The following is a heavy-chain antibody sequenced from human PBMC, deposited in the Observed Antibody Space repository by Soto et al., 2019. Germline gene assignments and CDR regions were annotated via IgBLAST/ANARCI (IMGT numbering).Heavy chain of an antibody. J-gene: IGHJ6*02. Sequence: GGSLRLSCAASGFTFSSYGMHWVRQAPGKGLEWVSAISGSGGSTYYADSVKGRFAISRDNSKNTLYLQMNSLRAEDTAVYYCAKVGYCGGDCYSYYYYYGMDVWGQGTTVTVSS. CDR2: ISGSGGST. CDR1: GFTFSSYG. D-gene: IGHD2-21*02. CDR3: AKVGYCGGDCYSYYYYYGMDV. V-gene: IGHV3-23*01.